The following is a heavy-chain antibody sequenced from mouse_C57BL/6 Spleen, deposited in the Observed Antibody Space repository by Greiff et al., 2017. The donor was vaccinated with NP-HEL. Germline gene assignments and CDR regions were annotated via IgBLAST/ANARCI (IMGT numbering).Heavy chain of an antibody. J-gene: IGHJ4*01. CDR1: GYAFTNYL. D-gene: IGHD2-3*01. CDR3: ARSEDGYYVYAMDY. V-gene: IGHV1-54*01. Sequence: QVQLQQSGAELVRPGTSVKVSCKASGYAFTNYLIEWVKQRPGQGLEWIGVINPGSGGTNYNEKFKGKATLTADKSSSTAYMQISSLTSEDSAVYFCARSEDGYYVYAMDYWGQGTSVTVSS. CDR2: INPGSGGT.